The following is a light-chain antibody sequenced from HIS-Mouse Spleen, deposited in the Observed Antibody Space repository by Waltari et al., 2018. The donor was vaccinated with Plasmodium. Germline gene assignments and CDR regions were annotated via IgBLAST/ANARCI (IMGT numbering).Light chain of an antibody. J-gene: IGLJ3*02. CDR2: EDS. CDR1: ALPKTY. Sequence: SYELTQPPSVSVSPGQTARITCSGDALPKTYAYWYQQKSGQAPVLVIYEDSKRPSGIPGRFSGSSSGTMASLTISGAQVEDEADYYCYSTDSSGNHSRVFGGGTKLTVL. CDR3: YSTDSSGNHSRV. V-gene: IGLV3-10*01.